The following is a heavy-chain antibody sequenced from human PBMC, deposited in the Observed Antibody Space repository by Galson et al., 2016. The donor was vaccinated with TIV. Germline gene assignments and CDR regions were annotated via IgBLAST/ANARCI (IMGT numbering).Heavy chain of an antibody. Sequence: QSGAEVKKPGASVKVSCKVSGYTLSEIAMHWVRQAPGEGLEWVGGFDPEAGRTIYAQRFHDRVTVTEGTATDTAYMELKNLRSNDTAVYYCATVAWFPGLSLDSWGQGTLVIVSS. J-gene: IGHJ4*02. CDR2: FDPEAGRT. V-gene: IGHV1-24*01. CDR1: GYTLSEIA. CDR3: ATVAWFPGLSLDS. D-gene: IGHD3-22*01.